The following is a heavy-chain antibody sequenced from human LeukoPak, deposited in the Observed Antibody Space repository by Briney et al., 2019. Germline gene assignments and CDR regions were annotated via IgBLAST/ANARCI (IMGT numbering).Heavy chain of an antibody. CDR1: GFTFSSYS. Sequence: GGSLRLSCAASGFTFSSYSMNWVRQAPGKGLEWVSSISSSSSYIYYADSVKGRFTISRDNAKDSLYLQMNSLRAEDTAVYYCASHLLSSWFIGYWGQGTLATVSS. D-gene: IGHD6-13*01. J-gene: IGHJ4*02. CDR3: ASHLLSSWFIGY. CDR2: ISSSSSYI. V-gene: IGHV3-21*01.